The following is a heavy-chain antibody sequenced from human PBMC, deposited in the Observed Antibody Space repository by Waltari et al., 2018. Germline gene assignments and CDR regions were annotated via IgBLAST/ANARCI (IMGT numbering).Heavy chain of an antibody. CDR3: ARGRGWQWPVVPY. D-gene: IGHD6-19*01. V-gene: IGHV4-39*01. CDR2: IYYSGST. Sequence: QLQLQESGPGLVKPSETLSLTCTVSGGSISSSSYYWGWIRQPPGKGLEWIGSIYYSGSTYYTPSLKSRVTISVDTSKNQFSLKLSSVTAADTAVYYCARGRGWQWPVVPYWGQGTLVTVSS. CDR1: GGSISSSSYY. J-gene: IGHJ4*02.